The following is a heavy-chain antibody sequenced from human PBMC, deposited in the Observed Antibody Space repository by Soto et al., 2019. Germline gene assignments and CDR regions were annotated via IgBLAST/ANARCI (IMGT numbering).Heavy chain of an antibody. Sequence: QVQLQESGPGLVRPSQPLSLTCTVSGGSLSRGTYYWTWIRQHPGKGLEWIGYIYYSGSTSYNPSLMGRVTMSIDTSKNQFSLKLSSVTAADTAVYYCARVYDYGDYEDYFDLWGQGTLVTVSS. CDR2: IYYSGST. CDR1: GGSLSRGTYY. CDR3: ARVYDYGDYEDYFDL. J-gene: IGHJ4*02. D-gene: IGHD4-17*01. V-gene: IGHV4-31*03.